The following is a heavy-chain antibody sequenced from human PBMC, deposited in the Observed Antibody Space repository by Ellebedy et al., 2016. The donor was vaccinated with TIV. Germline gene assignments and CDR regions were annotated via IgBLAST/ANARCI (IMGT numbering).Heavy chain of an antibody. CDR2: IKEDGSVK. V-gene: IGHV3-7*01. CDR3: EEPGIAVAAWRGY. CDR1: GFTFSDYY. D-gene: IGHD6-19*01. J-gene: IGHJ4*02. Sequence: GESLKISCAASGFTFSDYYMSWIRQTPGKGPEWVANIKEDGSVKDYVDSVKGRFTISRDNAKNSVYLQMNSLRVEDTAVYYCEEPGIAVAAWRGYWGQGTLVTVSS.